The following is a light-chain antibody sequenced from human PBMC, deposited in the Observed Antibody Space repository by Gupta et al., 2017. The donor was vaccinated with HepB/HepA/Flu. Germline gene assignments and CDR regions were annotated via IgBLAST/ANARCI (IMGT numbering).Light chain of an antibody. J-gene: IGLJ1*01. V-gene: IGLV2-11*01. CDR3: CSYAGPYTYV. Sequence: QSALTQPRPVSGSLGQSVTISCTGTSSDVGAYNHVSWYKHHPGKAPKILIYDVNQWPSGAPDRFSGYKSGNTASLTISGLQAEDAADYYCCSYAGPYTYVFGTGTKVTVL. CDR1: SSDVGAYNH. CDR2: DVN.